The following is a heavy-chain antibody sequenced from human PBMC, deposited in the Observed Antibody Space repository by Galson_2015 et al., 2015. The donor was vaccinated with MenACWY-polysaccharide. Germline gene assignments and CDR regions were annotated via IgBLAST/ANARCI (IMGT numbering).Heavy chain of an antibody. J-gene: IGHJ4*01. D-gene: IGHD3-22*01. CDR2: IWYDGSNK. V-gene: IGHV3-33*01. Sequence: SLRLSCAASGFTFSSYGMHWVRQAPGKGLEWVAVIWYDGSNKYYADSVKGRFTISRDNSKNTLYLQMNSLRAEDTAVYYCARDRGCSSGYLCYFDYSGHGTLVTVSS. CDR3: ARDRGCSSGYLCYFDY. CDR1: GFTFSSYG.